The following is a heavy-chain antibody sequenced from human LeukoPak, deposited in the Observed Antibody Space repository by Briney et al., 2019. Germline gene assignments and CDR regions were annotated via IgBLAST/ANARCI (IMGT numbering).Heavy chain of an antibody. D-gene: IGHD2-21*02. CDR3: VRVASTRDWLFYY. CDR1: GFTFSYHY. CDR2: SRNRAKSYTT. V-gene: IGHV3-72*01. Sequence: GGSLRLSCAASGFTFSYHYMDWVRQAPGKGLEWGGRSRNRAKSYTTDYAASVRGRFTIARDDWQNSLYMQMRSPNTEDTAVYHCVRVASTRDWLFYYWGQGTLVTVSS. J-gene: IGHJ4*02.